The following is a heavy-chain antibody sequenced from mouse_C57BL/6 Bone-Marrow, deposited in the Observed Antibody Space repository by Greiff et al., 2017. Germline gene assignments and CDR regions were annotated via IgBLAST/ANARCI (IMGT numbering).Heavy chain of an antibody. CDR1: GYTFTSYW. J-gene: IGHJ2*01. Sequence: QVHVKQPGAELVKPGASVKMSCKASGYTFTSYWITWVKQRPGHGLEWIGDIYPGSGSTNYNEKFKSKATLTVDTSYSTAYMPPSSLTSEDSAVYYGARRDYYGSSSYYFDYWGQGTTRTVSS. V-gene: IGHV1-55*01. CDR3: ARRDYYGSSSYYFDY. CDR2: IYPGSGST. D-gene: IGHD1-1*01.